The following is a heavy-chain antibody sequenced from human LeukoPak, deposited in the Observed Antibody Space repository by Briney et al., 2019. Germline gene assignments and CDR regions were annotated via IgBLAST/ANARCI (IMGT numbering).Heavy chain of an antibody. CDR1: GFTFSTYA. J-gene: IGHJ4*02. D-gene: IGHD6-13*01. CDR3: AKEELAAAGRDFEY. Sequence: GGSLRLSCAASGFTFSTYAMSWVRHAPGKGVEWVSAISGSGGSTYYADSVKGRFTISRANSKNTLDLQMNSLRAEDTAVYYCAKEELAAAGRDFEYWGQGTLVTVSS. V-gene: IGHV3-23*01. CDR2: ISGSGGST.